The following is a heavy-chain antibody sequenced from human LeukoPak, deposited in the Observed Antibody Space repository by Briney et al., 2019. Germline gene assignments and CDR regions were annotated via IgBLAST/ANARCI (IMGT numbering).Heavy chain of an antibody. J-gene: IGHJ4*02. CDR2: IYPGDSDT. V-gene: IGHV5-51*01. D-gene: IGHD6-19*01. Sequence: GESLKISCKGSGYSFASYWIGWVRQMPGKGLEWMRIIYPGDSDTRYSPSFQGQVTISADKSISTAYLQWSSLKASDTAMYYCARPAVADGPDYFDCWGQGTLVTVSS. CDR3: ARPAVADGPDYFDC. CDR1: GYSFASYW.